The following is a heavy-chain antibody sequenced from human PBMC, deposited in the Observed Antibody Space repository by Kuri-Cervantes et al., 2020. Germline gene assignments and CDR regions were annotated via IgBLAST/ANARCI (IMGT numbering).Heavy chain of an antibody. CDR1: GFTFSTYS. J-gene: IGHJ6*03. D-gene: IGHD2-15*01. CDR3: AKDTRLGYCSGGACYNYNYMDV. Sequence: GESLKISCAASGFTFSTYSMTWVRQAPEKGLEWVSAISADSVTIYYADSVKGRFTMSRDNSKNTLYLQIGSLRAEDTAVYYCAKDTRLGYCSGGACYNYNYMDVWGKGTTVTVSS. V-gene: IGHV3-23*01. CDR2: ISADSVTI.